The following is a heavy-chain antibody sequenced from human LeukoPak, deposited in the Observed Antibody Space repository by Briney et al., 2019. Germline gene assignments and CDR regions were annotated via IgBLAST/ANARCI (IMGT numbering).Heavy chain of an antibody. CDR3: ARDSSSWPPSYFDY. J-gene: IGHJ4*02. CDR2: ISSSSTYI. D-gene: IGHD6-13*01. Sequence: GGSLRLSCAASGFAFSNYNMDWVRQAPGKGLEWVSYISSSSTYIYYADSVKGRFTISRDNSKNTLYLQMNSLRAEDTAVYYCARDSSSWPPSYFDYWGQGTLVTVSS. V-gene: IGHV3-21*01. CDR1: GFAFSNYN.